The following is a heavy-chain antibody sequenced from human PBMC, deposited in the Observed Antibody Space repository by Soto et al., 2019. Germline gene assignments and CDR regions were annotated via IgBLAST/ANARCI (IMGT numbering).Heavy chain of an antibody. CDR1: GGFISRGGYY. D-gene: IGHD3-10*01. CDR2: IYSSGST. Sequence: QVQLQESGPGLVKPSQTLSLTCIVSGGFISRGGYYWSWIREHPGKGLEYIGHIYSSGSTYYNPSLESRVTIPVDTSKNQFSLKLSSVTAADTAVFYCARGGFGESDPLLPMDVWGHGTTVTVSS. V-gene: IGHV4-31*03. J-gene: IGHJ6*02. CDR3: ARGGFGESDPLLPMDV.